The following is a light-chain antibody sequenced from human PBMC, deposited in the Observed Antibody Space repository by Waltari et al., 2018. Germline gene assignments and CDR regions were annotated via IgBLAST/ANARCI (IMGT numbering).Light chain of an antibody. CDR3: AAWDDSLEEV. Sequence: QSVLTQPPSASGAPGQRVTISCSGSSSNIGSNFVYWYQQLPGTAPKLLIYRNNRRPSGFPDRFSGSKSGTSASLAISGLRSEDEAHYYCAAWDDSLEEVFGGGTKLTVL. V-gene: IGLV1-47*01. CDR1: SSNIGSNF. J-gene: IGLJ2*01. CDR2: RNN.